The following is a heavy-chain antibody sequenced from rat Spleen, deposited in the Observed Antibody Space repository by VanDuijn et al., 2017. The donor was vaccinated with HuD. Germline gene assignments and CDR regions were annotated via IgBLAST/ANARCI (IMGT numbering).Heavy chain of an antibody. V-gene: IGHV5-25*01. D-gene: IGHD1-9*01. J-gene: IGHJ2*01. CDR2: ISPSGGTT. CDR1: GFIFRNYD. Sequence: EVRLVESGGGLVRPGGSLKVSCEASGFIFRNYDMVWFRQPPPKGLEWVAAISPSGGTTYYRDSVKGRFTISRDNAKSTLYLQLSSLRSEDTATNYCARYYGYNSFDYWGQGVMVTVSS. CDR3: ARYYGYNSFDY.